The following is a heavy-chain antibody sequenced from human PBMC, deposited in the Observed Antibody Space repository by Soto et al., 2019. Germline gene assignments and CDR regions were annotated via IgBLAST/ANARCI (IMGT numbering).Heavy chain of an antibody. V-gene: IGHV1-2*04. CDR3: ASAANCSSTSCRNAYYGMDV. CDR1: GYTFTGYY. J-gene: IGHJ6*02. CDR2: INPNSGGT. D-gene: IGHD2-2*01. Sequence: ASLKVSCKASGYTFTGYYMHWVRQAPGQGLEWMGWINPNSGGTNYAQKFQGWVTMTRDTSISTAYMELSRLRSDDTAVYYCASAANCSSTSCRNAYYGMDVWGQGTTVTVSS.